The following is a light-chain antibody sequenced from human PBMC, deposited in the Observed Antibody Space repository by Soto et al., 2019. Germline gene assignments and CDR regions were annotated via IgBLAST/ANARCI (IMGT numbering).Light chain of an antibody. V-gene: IGLV2-11*01. CDR1: SSDVGGYGF. CDR2: DIT. Sequence: QSALTQPRSVSGSPGQSVTISCIGTSSDVGGYGFVSWYQQHPGKAPKLIIYDITKRTSDVSDRFSGSKSGNSASLTISGLQAEDEADCFCCSYAGSYNLGVFGGGTKLTVL. J-gene: IGLJ3*02. CDR3: CSYAGSYNLGV.